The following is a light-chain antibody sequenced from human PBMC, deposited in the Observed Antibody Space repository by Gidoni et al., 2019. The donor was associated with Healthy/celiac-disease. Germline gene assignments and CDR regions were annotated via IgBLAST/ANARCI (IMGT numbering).Light chain of an antibody. J-gene: IGKJ2*01. V-gene: IGKV1-39*01. CDR1: QSISSY. CDR2: AAS. Sequence: DIQMTQSPSSLSASVGDRVTITCRASQSISSYLNWYQQKPGKAPKILIYAASSVQSGVPSKFSGSGSGTDFTLTISSLQPGDFATYYCQQSYSTPYTFGQGTKLEIK. CDR3: QQSYSTPYT.